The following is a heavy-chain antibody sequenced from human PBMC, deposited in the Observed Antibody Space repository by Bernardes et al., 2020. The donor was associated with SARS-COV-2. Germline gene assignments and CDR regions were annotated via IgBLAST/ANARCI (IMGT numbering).Heavy chain of an antibody. CDR1: GFTVRSTY. CDR2: IYSGGST. Sequence: VCSLISSCAASGFTVRSTYMSWVRQAPGPGLEWVSVIYSGGSTYYADSVKGRFTISRDNSKNTLYLQMNSLRAEDTAVYYCARDRWEGSFDYWGQGTLVTVSS. D-gene: IGHD1-26*01. V-gene: IGHV3-53*01. J-gene: IGHJ4*02. CDR3: ARDRWEGSFDY.